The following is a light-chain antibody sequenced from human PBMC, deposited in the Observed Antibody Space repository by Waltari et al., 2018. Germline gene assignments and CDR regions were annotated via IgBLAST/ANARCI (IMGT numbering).Light chain of an antibody. CDR1: QDIRNY. J-gene: IGKJ4*01. Sequence: DIQMTQSPSSLSASVGDRVTITCQASQDIRNYLNWYQQKPGRAPELLITGASTLQTGVPSRFSGSGSGTNFSFTISSLQPEDFATYHCQQYDNVFGGGTKVEIK. CDR3: QQYDNV. CDR2: GAS. V-gene: IGKV1-33*01.